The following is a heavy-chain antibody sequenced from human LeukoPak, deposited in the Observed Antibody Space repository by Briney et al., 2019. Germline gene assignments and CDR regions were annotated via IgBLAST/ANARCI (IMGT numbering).Heavy chain of an antibody. CDR3: ARDLGKVHSFGPLYYFDY. D-gene: IGHD3-10*01. J-gene: IGHJ4*02. Sequence: GRSLRLSCAASGFTFSSYAMHWVRQAPGKGLEWVAVISYDGSNKYYADSVKGRFTISRDNSKNTLYLQMNSLRAEDTAVYYCARDLGKVHSFGPLYYFDYWGQGTLVTVSS. CDR2: ISYDGSNK. CDR1: GFTFSSYA. V-gene: IGHV3-30-3*01.